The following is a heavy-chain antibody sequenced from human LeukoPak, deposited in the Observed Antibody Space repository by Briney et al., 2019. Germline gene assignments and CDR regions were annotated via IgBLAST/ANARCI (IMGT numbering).Heavy chain of an antibody. J-gene: IGHJ6*02. CDR1: GFTFNRFY. V-gene: IGHV3-64D*06. Sequence: PGGSLRLSCSASGFTFNRFYLHWVRQAPGKGLEFVSHISSNGATTYYADSVKGRFTISRDNSKNTLYLQMSSLRAEDTAVYYCARDAVDTANAVWGQGTTVTVSS. CDR3: ARDAVDTANAV. CDR2: ISSNGATT. D-gene: IGHD5-18*01.